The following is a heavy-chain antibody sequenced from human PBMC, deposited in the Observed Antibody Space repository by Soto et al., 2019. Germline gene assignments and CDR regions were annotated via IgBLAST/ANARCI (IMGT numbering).Heavy chain of an antibody. J-gene: IGHJ6*02. CDR1: GFTFSSYS. CDR3: ARDRGGYSGLYGMDV. CDR2: ISSSSSTI. V-gene: IGHV3-48*02. D-gene: IGHD5-12*01. Sequence: PGGSLRLSCAASGFTFSSYSMNWVRQAPGKGLEWVSYISSSSSTIYYADSVKGRFTISRDNAKNSLYLQMNSLRDEDTAVYYCARDRGGYSGLYGMDVWGQGTTVTVSS.